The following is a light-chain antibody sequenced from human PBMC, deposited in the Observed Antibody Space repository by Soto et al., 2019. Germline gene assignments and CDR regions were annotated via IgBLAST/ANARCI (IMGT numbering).Light chain of an antibody. CDR3: QQTYNTPYT. V-gene: IGKV1-39*01. CDR2: TSG. Sequence: ILMTQSPSSLSASVGDRVTITCRASQRITTYLNWYQQKPGEAPKLLISTSGTLQRGVPSRFTGSGSGTDFTLTITGLQPADFATYFCQQTYNTPYTFGQGTKLEIK. J-gene: IGKJ2*01. CDR1: QRITTY.